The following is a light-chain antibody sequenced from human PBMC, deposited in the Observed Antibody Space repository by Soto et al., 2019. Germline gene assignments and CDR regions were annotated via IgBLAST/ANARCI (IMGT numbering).Light chain of an antibody. CDR3: QQYNNWPRT. V-gene: IGKV3-15*01. J-gene: IGKJ1*01. CDR1: QSVSSN. CDR2: GAF. Sequence: EIVMTQSPATLSVSPGERATLSCRASQSVSSNLAWYQQKPGQAPRLLIYGAFNRATGIPARFSGSGSGTEFTLTISSLQSEDFAVYYCQQYNNWPRTFGQGTKVDIK.